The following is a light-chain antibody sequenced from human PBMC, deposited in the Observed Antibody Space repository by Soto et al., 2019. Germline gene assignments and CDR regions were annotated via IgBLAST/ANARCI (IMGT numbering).Light chain of an antibody. Sequence: QSALTQPASVSGSPGQSITISCTGSSSDVGLYNYVSWYQQHPDKAPKLMIYDVNDRPSGVSDRFSGSKSGNTASLTISGLQAEDEADYFCSSYTSDTTHVVFGGGTKLTVL. CDR2: DVN. V-gene: IGLV2-14*03. CDR1: SSDVGLYNY. CDR3: SSYTSDTTHVV. J-gene: IGLJ2*01.